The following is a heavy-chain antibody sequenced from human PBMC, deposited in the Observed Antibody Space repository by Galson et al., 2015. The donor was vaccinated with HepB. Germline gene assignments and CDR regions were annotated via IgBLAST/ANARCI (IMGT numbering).Heavy chain of an antibody. CDR2: INPSGGST. CDR3: ARGFGTWSSSSYFDY. J-gene: IGHJ4*02. V-gene: IGHV1-46*01. CDR1: GYTFTSYY. Sequence: SVKVSCKASGYTFTSYYMHWVRQAPGQGLEWMGIINPSGGSTSYAQKFQGRVTMTRDTSTSTVYMERSSLRSEDTAVYYCARGFGTWSSSSYFDYWGQGTLVTVSS. D-gene: IGHD6-6*01.